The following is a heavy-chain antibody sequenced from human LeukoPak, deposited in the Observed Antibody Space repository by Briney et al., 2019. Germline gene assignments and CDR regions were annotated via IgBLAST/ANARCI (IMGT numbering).Heavy chain of an antibody. D-gene: IGHD2-15*01. CDR2: INQDGSEK. Sequence: GGSLRLSCAASGFTFDDYGMSWVRQAPGKGLEWLANINQDGSEKYYVDSVKGRFTISRDNAKNSLYLQMNSLRAEDTAVYYCAKGVCSGGSCYDYFDYWGQGTLVTVSS. CDR3: AKGVCSGGSCYDYFDY. CDR1: GFTFDDYG. J-gene: IGHJ4*02. V-gene: IGHV3-7*01.